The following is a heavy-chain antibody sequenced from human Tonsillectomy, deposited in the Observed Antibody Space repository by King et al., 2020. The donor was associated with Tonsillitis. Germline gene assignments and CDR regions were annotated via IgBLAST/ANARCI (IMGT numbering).Heavy chain of an antibody. CDR3: ATRSRKAAAVGY. V-gene: IGHV4-34*01. J-gene: IGHJ4*02. D-gene: IGHD6-13*01. CDR2: INHSGST. Sequence: VQLQQWGAGLLEPSETLSLTCAVYGGSFSGYYWSWIRQPPGKGLEWIGEINHSGSTNYNPSLKSRVTISVDTSKNQFSLKLSSVTAADTAVYYCATRSRKAAAVGYWGQGTLVTVSS. CDR1: GGSFSGYY.